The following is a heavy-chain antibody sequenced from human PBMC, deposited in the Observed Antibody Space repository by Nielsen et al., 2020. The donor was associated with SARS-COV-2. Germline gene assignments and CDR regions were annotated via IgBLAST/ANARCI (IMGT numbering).Heavy chain of an antibody. V-gene: IGHV4-4*07. J-gene: IGHJ6*02. D-gene: IGHD2-21*02. CDR3: ARGELAYCGGDCYLPGMDV. Sequence: SETLSLTCTASGGSISSYYWSWIRQPAGKGLEWIGRIYTSGSTNYNPSLKSRVTMSVDTSKNQFSLKLSSVTAADTAVYYCARGELAYCGGDCYLPGMDVWGQGTTVTVSS. CDR2: IYTSGST. CDR1: GGSISSYY.